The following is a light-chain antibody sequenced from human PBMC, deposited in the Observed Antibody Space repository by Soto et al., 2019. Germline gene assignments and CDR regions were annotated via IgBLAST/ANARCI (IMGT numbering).Light chain of an antibody. CDR2: SAS. CDR3: QQTYSAPTWT. Sequence: DIQMTQSPSSLSASVGDRVSITCRASQGISSDLNWYQKRPGRAPKLLIYSASNLQSGVASRFNGSGSGTDFTLTISSLQPEDFATYYCQQTYSAPTWTFGPGTKVDIK. CDR1: QGISSD. J-gene: IGKJ1*01. V-gene: IGKV1-39*01.